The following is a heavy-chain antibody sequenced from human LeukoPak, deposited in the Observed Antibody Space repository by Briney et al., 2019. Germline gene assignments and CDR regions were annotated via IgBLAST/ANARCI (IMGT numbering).Heavy chain of an antibody. CDR3: STLTSRGLSDS. D-gene: IGHD1-20*01. J-gene: IGHJ4*02. V-gene: IGHV3-15*07. CDR1: GFTFTNAW. CDR2: IKSKADGETI. Sequence: PGGSLRLSCAASGFTFTNAWMNWVRQAPGKGLEWVGRIKSKADGETIDYAAPVKGRFTFSRDDSKNMMYLQMNSLKSEDTAVYYCSTLTSRGLSDSWGQGTLVTVSS.